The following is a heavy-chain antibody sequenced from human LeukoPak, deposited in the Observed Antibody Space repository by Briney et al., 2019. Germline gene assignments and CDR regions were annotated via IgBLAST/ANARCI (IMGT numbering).Heavy chain of an antibody. CDR2: IIPIFGTA. D-gene: IGHD2-21*02. V-gene: IGHV1-69*06. J-gene: IGHJ1*01. CDR1: GGTFSSYA. Sequence: SVKVSCKASGGTFSSYAISWVRQAPGQGLEWMGGIIPIFGTANYAQKFQGRVTITADKSTSTAYMELSSLRSEDTAVYYCASDCGGDCHPPAEYFQHWGQGTLVTVSS. CDR3: ASDCGGDCHPPAEYFQH.